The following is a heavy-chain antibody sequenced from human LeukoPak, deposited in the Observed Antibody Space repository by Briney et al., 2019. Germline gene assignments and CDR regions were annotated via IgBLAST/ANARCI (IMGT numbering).Heavy chain of an antibody. Sequence: GGSLRLSCAASGFTFSSYAMSWVRQAPGKGLEWVSAISGSGGRTNYADSVKGRFTISRDNSKNTLYLQMNSLRAEDTAVYYCAKDRPEWELLPIPPNFDYWGQGTLVTVSS. D-gene: IGHD1-26*01. CDR1: GFTFSSYA. CDR3: AKDRPEWELLPIPPNFDY. J-gene: IGHJ4*02. V-gene: IGHV3-23*01. CDR2: ISGSGGRT.